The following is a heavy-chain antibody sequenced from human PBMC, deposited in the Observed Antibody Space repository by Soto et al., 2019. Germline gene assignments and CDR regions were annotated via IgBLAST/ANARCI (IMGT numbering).Heavy chain of an antibody. D-gene: IGHD3-16*01. CDR3: ARAWGFYASRRGNYFDY. CDR1: GGSISSGDYY. Sequence: QVQLQESGPGLVKPSETLSLTCTVSGGSISSGDYYWSWIRQPPGKGLEWIGYIYYSGNTYYSPSLKRRVTISVDTSKNQLSLKLTSVTAADTAVYYCARAWGFYASRRGNYFDYWGQGTLVTVSS. J-gene: IGHJ4*02. V-gene: IGHV4-30-4*01. CDR2: IYYSGNT.